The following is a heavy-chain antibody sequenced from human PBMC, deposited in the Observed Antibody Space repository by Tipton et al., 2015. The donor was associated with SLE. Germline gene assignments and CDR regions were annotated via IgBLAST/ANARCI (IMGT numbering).Heavy chain of an antibody. D-gene: IGHD1-14*01. CDR2: IYPSGSI. Sequence: LRLSCTVSGGSISSYYWGWLRQPAGKGLEWIGRIYPSGSINYNPSLKSRVTMSVDTSKNQFSLKLSSVTPEDTAVYFCARAGGGKRAFDVWGQGTVVTVSS. CDR1: GGSISSYY. CDR3: ARAGGGKRAFDV. V-gene: IGHV4-4*07. J-gene: IGHJ3*01.